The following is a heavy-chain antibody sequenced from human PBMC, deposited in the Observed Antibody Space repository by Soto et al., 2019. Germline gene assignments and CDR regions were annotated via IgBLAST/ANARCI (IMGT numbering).Heavy chain of an antibody. J-gene: IGHJ4*02. D-gene: IGHD3-22*01. Sequence: SGTQSLTCTHAGGSVTSFYWGWITQPPGKGLEWIGYIYYSGSTNYNPSLKSRVTISVDTSKNQFSLKLSSVTAADTAVYYCARGHYSDSSGYYSGWGQGTLLTVS. CDR1: GGSVTSFY. V-gene: IGHV4-59*02. CDR3: ARGHYSDSSGYYSG. CDR2: IYYSGST.